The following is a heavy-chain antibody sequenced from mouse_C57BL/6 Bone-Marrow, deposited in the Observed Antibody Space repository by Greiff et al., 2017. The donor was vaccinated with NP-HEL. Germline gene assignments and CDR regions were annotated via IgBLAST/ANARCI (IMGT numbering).Heavy chain of an antibody. CDR1: GFTFSSYA. J-gene: IGHJ1*03. CDR2: ISSGGDYI. Sequence: EVKLVESGEGLVKPGGSLKLSCAASGFTFSSYAMSWVRQTPEKRLEWVAYISSGGDYIYYADTVKGRFPISRDNARNTLYLQMSSLKSEDTAMYYCTRDRHYYGSSYWYFDVWGTGTTVTVSS. CDR3: TRDRHYYGSSYWYFDV. V-gene: IGHV5-9-1*02. D-gene: IGHD1-1*01.